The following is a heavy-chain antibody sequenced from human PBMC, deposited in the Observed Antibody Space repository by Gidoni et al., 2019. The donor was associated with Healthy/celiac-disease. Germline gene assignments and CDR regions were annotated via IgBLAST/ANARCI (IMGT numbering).Heavy chain of an antibody. CDR3: ALIPGACSSTSCYYGDTFDY. D-gene: IGHD2-2*01. J-gene: IGHJ4*02. Sequence: QVQLVESGGGVVQPGRSLRLSCAASGFTFSSYDMHWVRQAPGKGLEWVAVISYDGSNKYYADSVKGRFTISRDNSKNTLYLQMNSLRAEDTAVYYCALIPGACSSTSCYYGDTFDYWGQGTLVTVSS. CDR1: GFTFSSYD. V-gene: IGHV3-30*03. CDR2: ISYDGSNK.